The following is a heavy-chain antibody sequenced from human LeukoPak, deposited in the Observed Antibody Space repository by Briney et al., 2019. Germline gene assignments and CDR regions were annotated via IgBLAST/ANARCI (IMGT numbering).Heavy chain of an antibody. CDR1: GYTFTGYY. CDR3: ARDPVAGTSGNYYYGMDV. D-gene: IGHD6-19*01. Sequence: ASVKVSCKASGYTFTGYYIHWVRQAPGQGLEWMGWISAYNGNTNYAQKLQGRVTMTTDTSTSTAYMELRSLRSDDTAVYYCARDPVAGTSGNYYYGMDVWGQGTTVTVSS. J-gene: IGHJ6*02. CDR2: ISAYNGNT. V-gene: IGHV1-18*01.